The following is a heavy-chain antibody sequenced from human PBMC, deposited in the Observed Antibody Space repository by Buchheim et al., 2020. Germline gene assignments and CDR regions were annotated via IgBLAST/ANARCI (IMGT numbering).Heavy chain of an antibody. CDR2: IIPILGIA. D-gene: IGHD2-2*02. Sequence: QVQLVQSGAEVKKPGSSVKVSCKASGGTFSSYAISWVRQAPGQGLEWMGRIIPILGIANYAQKFQGRVTITADKSTSPAYMELSSLRSEDTAVYYCAVRAGYCSSTSCYSGAPDYWGQGTL. CDR3: AVRAGYCSSTSCYSGAPDY. J-gene: IGHJ4*02. V-gene: IGHV1-69*04. CDR1: GGTFSSYA.